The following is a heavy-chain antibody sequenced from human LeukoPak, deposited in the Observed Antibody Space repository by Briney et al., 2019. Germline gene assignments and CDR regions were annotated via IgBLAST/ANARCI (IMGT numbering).Heavy chain of an antibody. CDR1: GFTVSSNY. Sequence: PGGSLRLSCAASGFTVSSNYMSWVRQAPGKGLEGVSVIYSGGSTYYADSVKGRFTISRDNSKNTLYLQMNSLRAEDTAVYYCATWVGDSDAGARQTAAYGHWGQGTLVTVSS. CDR2: IYSGGST. D-gene: IGHD1-26*01. V-gene: IGHV3-53*01. J-gene: IGHJ4*02. CDR3: ATWVGDSDAGARQTAAYGH.